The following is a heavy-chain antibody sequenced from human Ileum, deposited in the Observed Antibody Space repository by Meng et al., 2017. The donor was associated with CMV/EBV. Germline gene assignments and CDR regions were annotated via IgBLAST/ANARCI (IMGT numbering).Heavy chain of an antibody. CDR2: IYYSGST. CDR1: GGPISSSSYY. J-gene: IGHJ4*02. D-gene: IGHD2-2*01. Sequence: SETLSLTCTVSGGPISSSSYYWGWIRQPPGKGLEWIGSIYYSGSTYYNPSLKSRVTISVDTSKNQFSLKLSSVTAADTAVYYCARLHQLHPIDYWGQGTLVTVSS. V-gene: IGHV4-39*01. CDR3: ARLHQLHPIDY.